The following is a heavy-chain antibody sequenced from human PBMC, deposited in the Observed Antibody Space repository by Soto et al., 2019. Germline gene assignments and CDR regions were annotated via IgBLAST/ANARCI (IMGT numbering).Heavy chain of an antibody. J-gene: IGHJ6*03. CDR2: IWYDGSNK. Sequence: QVQLVESGGGVVQPGRSLRLSCAASGFTFSSYGMHWVRQAPGKGLEWVAVIWYDGSNKYYADSVKGRFTISRDNSKNTLYLQMNSLRAEDTAVYYCARGDDIAARPYYYYYYMDVWGKGTTVTVSS. CDR3: ARGDDIAARPYYYYYYMDV. CDR1: GFTFSSYG. V-gene: IGHV3-33*01. D-gene: IGHD6-6*01.